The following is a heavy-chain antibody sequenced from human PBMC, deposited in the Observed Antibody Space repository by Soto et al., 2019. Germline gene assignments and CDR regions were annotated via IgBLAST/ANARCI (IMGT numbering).Heavy chain of an antibody. Sequence: LRLSCAASGFTFNNYAMSWVRQAPDKGLEWVSAISGRGGSTYYADSVKGRFTISRDNSKNTLFLQMNSLRAEDTAVYYCAKDSTVTTSLYSYYYGLDVWGRGTTVTVSS. J-gene: IGHJ6*02. CDR3: AKDSTVTTSLYSYYYGLDV. D-gene: IGHD4-17*01. CDR1: GFTFNNYA. V-gene: IGHV3-23*01. CDR2: ISGRGGST.